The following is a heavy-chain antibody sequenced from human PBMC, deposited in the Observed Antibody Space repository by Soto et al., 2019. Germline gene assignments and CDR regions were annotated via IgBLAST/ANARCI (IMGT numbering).Heavy chain of an antibody. V-gene: IGHV4-59*01. CDR3: ARDGGLPTYGMDV. J-gene: IGHJ6*02. D-gene: IGHD3-16*01. CDR2: IYYSGST. Sequence: QVQLQESGPGLVKPSETLSLTCTVSGGSISSYYWSWIRQPPGKGLEWIGYIYYSGSTNYNPSLRRRFPIPVDTSKNQFSLKLSSVTAADTAVYYCARDGGLPTYGMDVWGQGTTVTVSS. CDR1: GGSISSYY.